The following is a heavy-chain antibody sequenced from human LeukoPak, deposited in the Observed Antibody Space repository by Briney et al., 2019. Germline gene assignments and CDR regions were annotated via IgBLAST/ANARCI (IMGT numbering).Heavy chain of an antibody. CDR1: GGSISSSSYY. D-gene: IGHD2-15*01. CDR2: IYYSGST. Sequence: SETLSLTCTVSGGSISSSSYYWGWIRQSPGTGLEWIGSIYYSGSTYYNPSLKSRVTISVDTSKNQFSLKLSSVTAAVTAVYYCARQRRHCSGGRCYRDFDYWGQGTLVTVSS. J-gene: IGHJ4*02. CDR3: ARQRRHCSGGRCYRDFDY. V-gene: IGHV4-39*01.